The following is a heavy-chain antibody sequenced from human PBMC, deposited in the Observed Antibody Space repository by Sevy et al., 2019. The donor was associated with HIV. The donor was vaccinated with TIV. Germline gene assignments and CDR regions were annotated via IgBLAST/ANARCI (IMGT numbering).Heavy chain of an antibody. CDR3: AKVPGYSYGLALWYFDL. CDR2: ISWNSASV. D-gene: IGHD5-18*01. J-gene: IGHJ2*01. Sequence: GGSLRLSCAASGFTFDHHAMHWVRQTPGKGLEWVSGISWNSASVAYADSVKGRFTISRDNAKKYLYLQMNSLRSEDTALYYCAKVPGYSYGLALWYFDLWGRGTLVTVSS. V-gene: IGHV3-9*01. CDR1: GFTFDHHA.